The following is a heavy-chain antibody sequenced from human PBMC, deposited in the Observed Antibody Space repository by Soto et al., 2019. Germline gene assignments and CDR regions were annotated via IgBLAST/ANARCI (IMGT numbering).Heavy chain of an antibody. CDR3: ARDLISTPGALFDF. J-gene: IGHJ4*02. CDR2: ISSSSSYI. Sequence: EVQLVESGGGLVKPGGSLRLSCAASGFTFSSYSMNWVRQAPGKGLEWVSSISSSSSYIYYADSVKGRFTISRDNAKNSLYLQMNSLRAEDTAVYYCARDLISTPGALFDFWGQGTLVTVSS. CDR1: GFTFSSYS. V-gene: IGHV3-21*01. D-gene: IGHD6-13*01.